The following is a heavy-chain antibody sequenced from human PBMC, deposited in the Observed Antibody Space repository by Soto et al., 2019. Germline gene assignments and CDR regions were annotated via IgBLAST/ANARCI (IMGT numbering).Heavy chain of an antibody. J-gene: IGHJ6*02. CDR1: GGSFSGYY. D-gene: IGHD2-15*01. CDR2: INHSGST. CDR3: ARGRGIVVVVAASIHYGMDV. Sequence: QVQLQQWGAGLLKPSETLSLTCAVYGGSFSGYYWSWIRQPPGKGLEWMGEINHSGSTNHNPSLKSRVTISVDTSKNQFTLKLSSVTAADTAVYYCARGRGIVVVVAASIHYGMDVWGQGTTVTVSS. V-gene: IGHV4-34*01.